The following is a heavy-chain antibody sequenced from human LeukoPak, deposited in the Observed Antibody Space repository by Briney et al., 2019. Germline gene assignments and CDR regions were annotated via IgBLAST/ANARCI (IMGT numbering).Heavy chain of an antibody. CDR3: ATSGRREQLVPHYFDY. J-gene: IGHJ4*02. CDR2: FDPEDGET. Sequence: GVSVKVSCKVSGYTLTELSMHWVRQAPGKGLEWMGGFDPEDGETIYAQKFQGRVTMTEDTSTDTAYMELSSLRSEDTAVYYCATSGRREQLVPHYFDYWGQGTLVTVSS. CDR1: GYTLTELS. V-gene: IGHV1-24*01. D-gene: IGHD6-13*01.